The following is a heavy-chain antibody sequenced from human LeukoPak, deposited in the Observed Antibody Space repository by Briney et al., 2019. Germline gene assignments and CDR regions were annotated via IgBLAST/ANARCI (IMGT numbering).Heavy chain of an antibody. Sequence: GASVKLSCQASGYTFSSYYIHWVRQAPGQGLEWMGVINPSGGSTSYPQMFRDRVTMTRDSSTSTVYMELSSLRSEDTAVYYCDRGGSSWKLDYWGQGALVTVSS. J-gene: IGHJ4*02. CDR2: INPSGGST. CDR3: DRGGSSWKLDY. CDR1: GYTFSSYY. D-gene: IGHD6-13*01. V-gene: IGHV1-46*03.